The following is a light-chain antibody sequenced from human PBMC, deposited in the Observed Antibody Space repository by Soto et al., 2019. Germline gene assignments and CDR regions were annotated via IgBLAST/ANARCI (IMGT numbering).Light chain of an antibody. Sequence: EVVMTQSPATLSLSPGERATLSCRASQSVSSNLAWYQQKPGQAPRLLIYGASTRATVIPARFSGSGSGTDFTLTISRLEPEDFAVYYCQQYGSSLITFGQGTRLEIK. V-gene: IGKV3-20*01. CDR3: QQYGSSLIT. CDR1: QSVSSN. J-gene: IGKJ5*01. CDR2: GAS.